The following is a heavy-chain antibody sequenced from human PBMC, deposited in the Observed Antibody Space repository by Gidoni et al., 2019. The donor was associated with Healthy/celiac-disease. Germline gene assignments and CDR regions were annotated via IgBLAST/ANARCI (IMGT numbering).Heavy chain of an antibody. V-gene: IGHV3-23*01. CDR2: ISNSGDST. J-gene: IGHJ6*02. Sequence: SWVRQAPGKGLEWVSAISNSGDSTYYTDSVNVRFTISRDNSKNTLYLQMNTLRAEDTAVYHCAKKAFSSGWSPMDVWGQGTTVTVSS. CDR3: AKKAFSSGWSPMDV. D-gene: IGHD6-19*01.